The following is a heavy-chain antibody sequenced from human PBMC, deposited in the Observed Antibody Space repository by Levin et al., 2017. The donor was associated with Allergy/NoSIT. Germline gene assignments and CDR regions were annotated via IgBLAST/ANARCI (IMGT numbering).Heavy chain of an antibody. CDR1: GGTFSSYA. D-gene: IGHD6-6*01. CDR3: ARRGIAARPAGMDV. Sequence: WASVKVSCKASGGTFSSYAISWVRQAPGQGLEWMGGIIPIFGTANYAQKFQGRVTITADESTSTAYMELSSLRSEDTAVYYCARRGIAARPAGMDVWGQGTTVTVSS. V-gene: IGHV1-69*13. CDR2: IIPIFGTA. J-gene: IGHJ6*02.